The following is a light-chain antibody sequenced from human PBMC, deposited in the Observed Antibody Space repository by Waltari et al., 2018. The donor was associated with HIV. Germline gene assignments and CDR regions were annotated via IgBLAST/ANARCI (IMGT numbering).Light chain of an antibody. CDR2: EVS. CDR3: CSYAGSSTFYV. Sequence: QSALTQPASVSGSPGQSITISCTGTNSDAGSYNLVSWYQQHPGKAPKLMIYEVSKRPSGVSNRFSGSKSGNTASLTISGLQAEDEADYYCCSYAGSSTFYVFGTGTKVTVL. J-gene: IGLJ1*01. V-gene: IGLV2-23*02. CDR1: NSDAGSYNL.